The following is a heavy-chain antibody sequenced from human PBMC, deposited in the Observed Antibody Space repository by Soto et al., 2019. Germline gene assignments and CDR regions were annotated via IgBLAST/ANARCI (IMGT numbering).Heavy chain of an antibody. V-gene: IGHV3-43*01. CDR3: AKEKDVLRYFDWSYFDY. CDR1: GFTFDDYT. CDR2: ISWDGGST. D-gene: IGHD3-9*01. Sequence: GGSLRLSCTASGFTFDDYTMHWVRQAPGKGLEWVSLISWDGGSTYYADSVKGRFTISRDNSKNSLYLQMNSLRTEDTALYYCAKEKDVLRYFDWSYFDYWGQGTLVTVSS. J-gene: IGHJ4*02.